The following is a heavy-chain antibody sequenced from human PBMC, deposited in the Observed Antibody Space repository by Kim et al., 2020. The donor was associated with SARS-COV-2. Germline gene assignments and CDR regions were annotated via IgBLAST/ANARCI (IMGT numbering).Heavy chain of an antibody. CDR1: GFTFSSYA. J-gene: IGHJ4*02. CDR3: ASLADSFDY. V-gene: IGHV3-33*01. CDR2: IWYDGSNK. D-gene: IGHD6-13*01. Sequence: GGSLRLSCAASGFTFSSYAMHWVRQAPGKGLEWVAVIWYDGSNKYYADSVKGRFTISRDNSKNTLYLQMNSLRAEDTAVYYCASLADSFDYWGQGTLVTVSS.